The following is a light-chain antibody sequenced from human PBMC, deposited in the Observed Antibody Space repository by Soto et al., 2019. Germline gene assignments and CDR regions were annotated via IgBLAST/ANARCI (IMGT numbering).Light chain of an antibody. CDR3: QQYESTPPT. Sequence: DIVMTQSPDSLAVSLGERATINCKSSQSVLYSSNNKNYLAWYQQRPGQPPKLLIYWASTRESGVNDRFSGSGSGTDFTLTITSLQAEDVAVYYCQQYESTPPTFGQGTKLEIK. V-gene: IGKV4-1*01. CDR1: QSVLYSSNNKNY. CDR2: WAS. J-gene: IGKJ2*01.